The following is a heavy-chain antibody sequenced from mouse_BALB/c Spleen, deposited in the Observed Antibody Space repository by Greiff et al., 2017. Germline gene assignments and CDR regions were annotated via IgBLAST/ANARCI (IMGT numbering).Heavy chain of an antibody. J-gene: IGHJ2*01. Sequence: EVKLVESGTVLARPGASVKMSCKASGYTFTSYWMHWVKQRPGQGLEWIGAIYPGNSDTSYNQKFKGKAKLTAVTSTSTAYMELSSLTNEDSAVYYCTRWDYGNYVGYWGQGTTLTVSS. CDR1: GYTFTSYW. V-gene: IGHV1-5*01. CDR2: IYPGNSDT. CDR3: TRWDYGNYVGY. D-gene: IGHD2-1*01.